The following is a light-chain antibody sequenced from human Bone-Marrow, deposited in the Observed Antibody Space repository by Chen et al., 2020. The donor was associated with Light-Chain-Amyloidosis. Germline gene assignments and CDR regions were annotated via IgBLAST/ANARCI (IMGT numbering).Light chain of an antibody. J-gene: IGKJ1*01. CDR1: QSVDRW. CDR2: ESS. Sequence: DIPMTQSPSTLSASAGDRVTITCRASQSVDRWLAWFQQKPGKAPRLLIYESSNLETGVPLRFRGSGSGTEFTLTISGLQPDDFATYYCQQYDTDSWAFGQGTTVEV. V-gene: IGKV1-5*03. CDR3: QQYDTDSWA.